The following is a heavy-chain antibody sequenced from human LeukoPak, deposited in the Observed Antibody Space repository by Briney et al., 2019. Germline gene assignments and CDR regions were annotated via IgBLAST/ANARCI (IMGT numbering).Heavy chain of an antibody. CDR2: ISSSSSYI. CDR3: ARVLYDSSGFNAFDI. V-gene: IGHV3-21*01. CDR1: GFTFSSYS. Sequence: KPGGSLRLSCAASGFTFSSYSMNWVRQAPGKGLEWVSSISSSSSYIFYADSVKGRFTISRDNAKNSLYLQMNSLRAEDTAVYYCARVLYDSSGFNAFDIWGQGTMVTVSS. J-gene: IGHJ3*02. D-gene: IGHD3-22*01.